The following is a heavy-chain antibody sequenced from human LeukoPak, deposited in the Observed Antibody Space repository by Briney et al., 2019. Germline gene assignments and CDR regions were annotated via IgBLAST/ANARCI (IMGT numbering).Heavy chain of an antibody. CDR3: ARDACSSTICQAGGNWFDP. CDR2: INPSGGSR. Sequence: ASVKVSCKASGYTFTSYYMHWVRQAPGQGLEWMGTINPSGGSRSYAQKFQGRVTMTRDTSTSTVYMELSSLRSEDTAVYFCARDACSSTICQAGGNWFDPWGQGALVIVS. V-gene: IGHV1-46*01. J-gene: IGHJ5*02. D-gene: IGHD2-2*01. CDR1: GYTFTSYY.